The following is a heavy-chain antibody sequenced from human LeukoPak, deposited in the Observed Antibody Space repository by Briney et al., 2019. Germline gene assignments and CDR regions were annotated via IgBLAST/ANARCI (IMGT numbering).Heavy chain of an antibody. V-gene: IGHV1-2*02. CDR2: INPNSGGT. Sequence: ASVKVSCKASGYTFTGYYMHWVRQAPGQGLEWMGWINPNSGGTNYAQKFQGRVTMTRDTSISTAHMELSRLRSDDTAVYYCASPKQKDYGLNFDYWGQGTLVTVSS. CDR1: GYTFTGYY. J-gene: IGHJ4*02. CDR3: ASPKQKDYGLNFDY. D-gene: IGHD4/OR15-4a*01.